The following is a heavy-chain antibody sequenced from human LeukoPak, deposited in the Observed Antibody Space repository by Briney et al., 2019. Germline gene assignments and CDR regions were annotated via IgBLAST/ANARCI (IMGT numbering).Heavy chain of an antibody. J-gene: IGHJ4*02. D-gene: IGHD6-13*01. CDR2: IIPIFGTA. Sequence: GASVKVSCKASGGTFSSYAISWVRQAPGQGLEWMGGIIPIFGTANYAQKFQGRVTITTDESTSTAYMELSSLRSEDTAVYYCARSGKVAWDSSSWYEGAGYFDYWGQGTLVTVSS. CDR3: ARSGKVAWDSSSWYEGAGYFDY. V-gene: IGHV1-69*05. CDR1: GGTFSSYA.